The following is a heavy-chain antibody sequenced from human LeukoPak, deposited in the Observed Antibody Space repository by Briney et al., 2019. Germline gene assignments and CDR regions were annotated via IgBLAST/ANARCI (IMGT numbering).Heavy chain of an antibody. J-gene: IGHJ5*02. CDR3: ARAGGVSFVARWFDP. V-gene: IGHV1-18*01. Sequence: ASVKVSCKASGYTFSNYGISWVRQAPGQGLEWLGWVSAYKGNTNYAQKLQGRVTMTTDTSTGIAYMELKSLRSDDTAVYYCARAGGVSFVARWFDPWGQGSLVTVSS. CDR2: VSAYKGNT. CDR1: GYTFSNYG. D-gene: IGHD3-16*01.